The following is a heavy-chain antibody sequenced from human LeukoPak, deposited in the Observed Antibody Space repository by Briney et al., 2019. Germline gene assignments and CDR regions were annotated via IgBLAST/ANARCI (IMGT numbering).Heavy chain of an antibody. CDR2: IYYSGST. D-gene: IGHD3-9*01. CDR3: ARRRTDYDILTGYYLNGGFDY. CDR1: GGSISSSSYY. J-gene: IGHJ4*02. Sequence: SETLSLTCTVSGGSISSSSYYWGWIRQPPGKGLEWIGSIYYSGSTYYNPSLKSRVTISVDTSKNQFSLKLSSVTAADTAVYYCARRRTDYDILTGYYLNGGFDYWGQGTLVTVSS. V-gene: IGHV4-39*01.